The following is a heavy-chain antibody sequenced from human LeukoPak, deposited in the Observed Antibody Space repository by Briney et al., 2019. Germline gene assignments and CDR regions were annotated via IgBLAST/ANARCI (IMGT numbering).Heavy chain of an antibody. D-gene: IGHD3-10*01. CDR3: AKDPVVGEWRGFYYYYYGMNV. Sequence: GRSLRLSCAASGFTFSSYGVHWVRQAPGKGLEWVAVISYDGSNKYYADSVKGRFTISRDNSKNTLYLQMNSLRAEDTAVYYCAKDPVVGEWRGFYYYYYGMNVLGQGTTVTVSS. CDR1: GFTFSSYG. V-gene: IGHV3-30*18. CDR2: ISYDGSNK. J-gene: IGHJ6*02.